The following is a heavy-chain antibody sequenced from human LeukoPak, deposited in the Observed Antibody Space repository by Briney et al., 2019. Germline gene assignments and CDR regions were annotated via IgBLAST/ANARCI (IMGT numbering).Heavy chain of an antibody. CDR2: IYSGGSI. CDR1: GFTVSSNY. J-gene: IGHJ1*01. V-gene: IGHV3-66*01. Sequence: GGSLRLSCAASGFTVSSNYMTWVRQAPGKGLEWVSTIYSGGSIYYADFVKGRFTISRDDSKNTLWLQMNSLRVEDTAVYYCARDRRVGSEYFQDWGQGTLVIVSS. CDR3: ARDRRVGSEYFQD. D-gene: IGHD1-26*01.